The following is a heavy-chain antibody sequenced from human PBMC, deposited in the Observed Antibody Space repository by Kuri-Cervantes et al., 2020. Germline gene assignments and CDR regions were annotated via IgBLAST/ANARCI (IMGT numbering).Heavy chain of an antibody. Sequence: GSLRLSCTVSGGSISSSSYYWGWIRQPPGKGLEWIGSIYYSGRTFYNSSLKSRVIISLDTSKNQFSLKLSSVTAADTAVYYCARTNLGSGSYYGGWGQGTLVTVSS. J-gene: IGHJ4*02. V-gene: IGHV4-39*07. CDR3: ARTNLGSGSYYGG. CDR2: IYYSGRT. CDR1: GGSISSSSYY. D-gene: IGHD3-10*01.